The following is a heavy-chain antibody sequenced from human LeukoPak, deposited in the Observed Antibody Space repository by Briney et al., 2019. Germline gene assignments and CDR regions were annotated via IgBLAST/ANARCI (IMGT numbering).Heavy chain of an antibody. J-gene: IGHJ4*02. Sequence: GGSLRLSCAASGFTFDDYCMSWVRQAPGKGLEWVSGINWNGGSTCYADSVRRRFTISRDNAKKSMYQQMRMLRGEDTAFYCGARVPRPLMWYYFDYWGQGTTVTASS. V-gene: IGHV3-20*04. CDR2: INWNGGST. D-gene: IGHD2-21*01. CDR3: ARVPRPLMWYYFDY. CDR1: GFTFDDYC.